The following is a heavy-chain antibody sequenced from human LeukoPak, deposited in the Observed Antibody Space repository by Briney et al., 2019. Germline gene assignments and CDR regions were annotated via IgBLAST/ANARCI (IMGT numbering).Heavy chain of an antibody. CDR2: ISGSGGST. V-gene: IGHV3-23*01. J-gene: IGHJ4*02. Sequence: GGSLRLSCAASGFTFSSYAMSWVSQAPGKGLEWVSAISGSGGSTYYADSVKGRFTISRDNSKNTLYLQMNSLRAEDTAVYYCAKLWWLQLRYYFDYWGQGTLVTVSS. CDR3: AKLWWLQLRYYFDY. D-gene: IGHD5-24*01. CDR1: GFTFSSYA.